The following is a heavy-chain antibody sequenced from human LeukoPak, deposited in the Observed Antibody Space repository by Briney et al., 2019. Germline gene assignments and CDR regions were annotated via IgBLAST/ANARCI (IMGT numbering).Heavy chain of an antibody. J-gene: IGHJ4*02. V-gene: IGHV3-74*01. CDR3: ARAGWGAAANHRFDY. Sequence: GGSLRLSCAASGFTFSSYWMHWVRQAPGKGLVWVSRINSDGSSTSYADSVKGRFTISRDNAKNTLYLQMNSLRAEDTAVYYCARAGWGAAANHRFDYWGQGTLVTVSS. CDR2: INSDGSST. CDR1: GFTFSSYW. D-gene: IGHD6-13*01.